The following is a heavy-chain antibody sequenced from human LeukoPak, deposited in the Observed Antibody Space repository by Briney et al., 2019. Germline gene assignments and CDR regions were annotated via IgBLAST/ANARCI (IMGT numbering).Heavy chain of an antibody. V-gene: IGHV1-2*02. CDR2: IHPHTGGT. CDR3: ARSEAPEDK. J-gene: IGHJ4*02. CDR1: GYTFTGYY. Sequence: ASVTVSFTSSGYTFTGYYIHWVRQAPGQGLDWLGLIHPHTGGTYHAQKFKGRVTMTSDASVNTAYMQLSRLKSDDTAIYYCARSEAPEDKWGQGTLVTVSS.